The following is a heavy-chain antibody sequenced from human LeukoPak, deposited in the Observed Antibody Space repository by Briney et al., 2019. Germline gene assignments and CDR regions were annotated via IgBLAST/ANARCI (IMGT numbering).Heavy chain of an antibody. CDR3: ARDGRGGTGDSLYAFDI. J-gene: IGHJ3*02. V-gene: IGHV4-59*12. D-gene: IGHD7-27*01. Sequence: PSETLSLTCTVSGGSISSYYWSWIRQPPGKGLEWIGYIYYSGSTNYNPSLKSRVTISVDRSKNQFSLKLSSVTAADTAVYYCARDGRGGTGDSLYAFDIWGQGTMVTVSS. CDR1: GGSISSYY. CDR2: IYYSGST.